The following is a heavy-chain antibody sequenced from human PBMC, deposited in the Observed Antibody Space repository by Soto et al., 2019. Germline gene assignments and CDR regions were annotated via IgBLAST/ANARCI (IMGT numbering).Heavy chain of an antibody. V-gene: IGHV3-30*18. CDR3: AKAHKQWLVSAVDY. CDR1: GFTFSSYG. CDR2: ISYDGSNK. D-gene: IGHD6-19*01. J-gene: IGHJ4*02. Sequence: GGSLRLSCAASGFTFSSYGMHWVRQAPGKGLEWVAVISYDGSNKYYADSVKGRFTISRDNSKNTLYLQMNSLRAEDTAVYYCAKAHKQWLVSAVDYWGQGTLVTVSS.